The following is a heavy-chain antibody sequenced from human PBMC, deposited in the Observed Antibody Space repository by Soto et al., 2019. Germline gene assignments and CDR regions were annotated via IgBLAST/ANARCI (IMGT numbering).Heavy chain of an antibody. CDR1: GGSFSGYY. CDR2: INHSGST. J-gene: IGHJ4*02. D-gene: IGHD5-12*01. V-gene: IGHV4-34*01. CDR3: ARGLGIVATFYFDY. Sequence: SETLSLTCAVYGGSFSGYYWSWIRQPPGKGLEWIGEINHSGSTNYNPSLKSRVTISVDTSKNQFSLKLSSVTAADTAVYYCARGLGIVATFYFDYWGQGTLVTVSS.